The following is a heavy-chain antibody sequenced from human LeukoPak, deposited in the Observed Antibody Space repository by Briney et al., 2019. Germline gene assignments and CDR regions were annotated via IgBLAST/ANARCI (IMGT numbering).Heavy chain of an antibody. CDR2: ISSSSSYI. Sequence: GGSLRLSCAASGFTFSSYSMNWVRQAPGKGLEWVSSISSSSSYIYYADSVKGRFTISRDHAKNSLYLQMNSLRAEDTAVYYCARDPGVVATGDWGQGTLVTVSS. CDR3: ARDPGVVATGD. V-gene: IGHV3-21*01. D-gene: IGHD5-12*01. J-gene: IGHJ4*02. CDR1: GFTFSSYS.